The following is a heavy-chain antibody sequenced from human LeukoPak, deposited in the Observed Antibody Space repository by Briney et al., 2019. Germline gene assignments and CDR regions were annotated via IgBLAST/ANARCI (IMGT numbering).Heavy chain of an antibody. Sequence: PGGSLRLSCAASGFTFSSYAMSWVRQAPEKGLEWVANIKQDGSEKYYVDSVEGRFTISRDNAENSLYLQMNSLRAEDTAVYYCAREGNYGPVDCWGQGTLVTVSS. CDR2: IKQDGSEK. J-gene: IGHJ4*02. CDR3: AREGNYGPVDC. V-gene: IGHV3-7*01. CDR1: GFTFSSYA. D-gene: IGHD3-10*01.